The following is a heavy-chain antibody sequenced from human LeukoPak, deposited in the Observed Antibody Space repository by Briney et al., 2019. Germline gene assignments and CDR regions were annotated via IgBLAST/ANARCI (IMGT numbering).Heavy chain of an antibody. CDR1: GFTFSSYA. V-gene: IGHV3-30*04. CDR2: ISYVGSNK. J-gene: IGHJ6*02. CDR3: ARETVLMVYAPDTGNYYCGMDV. D-gene: IGHD2-8*01. Sequence: GGSLRLSCAASGFTFSSYAMHWVRQAPGKGLEWVAVISYVGSNKYYADSVKGRFTISRDNSKNTLYLQMNSLRAEDTAVYYCARETVLMVYAPDTGNYYCGMDVWGQGTTVTVS.